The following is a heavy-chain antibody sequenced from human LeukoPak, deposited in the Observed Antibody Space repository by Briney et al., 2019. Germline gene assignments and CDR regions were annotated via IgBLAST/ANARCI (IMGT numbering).Heavy chain of an antibody. D-gene: IGHD6-13*01. V-gene: IGHV3-23*01. CDR3: AKAEYSSSWPLDY. J-gene: IGHJ4*02. CDR2: ISPSGNTI. Sequence: GGSLRLSCAASGFTFSSYAMSWVRQAPGKGLEWVSAISPSGNTIYYADSVRGRFTISRDNSKNTLYLQINSLKAADTAVYYCAKAEYSSSWPLDYWGQGTLVTVSS. CDR1: GFTFSSYA.